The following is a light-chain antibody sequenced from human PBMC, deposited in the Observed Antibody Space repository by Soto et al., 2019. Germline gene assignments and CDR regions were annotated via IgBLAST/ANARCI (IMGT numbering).Light chain of an antibody. CDR1: QSVGAS. V-gene: IGKV3D-15*01. J-gene: IGKJ1*01. CDR3: HQYHLWPWT. Sequence: EIVLTQSPDFLSVSPGERASLSFRASQSVGASLAWYQQKPGQAPRLLFYRISTRATGIPARFSGSGSGTDFTLTINRLEPEDFAVYYCHQYHLWPWTFGQGTKVDIK. CDR2: RIS.